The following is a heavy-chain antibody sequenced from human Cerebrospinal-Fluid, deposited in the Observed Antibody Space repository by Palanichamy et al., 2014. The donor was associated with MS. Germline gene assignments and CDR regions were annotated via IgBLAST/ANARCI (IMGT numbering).Heavy chain of an antibody. Sequence: QLQDRAQGLVKPSETLSLTCRVSGGSIRSGSYYWGWVRQPPGKGLEWIGSIYYTGSTYYSPSLKSRVTLSVDSSKNQLSLRLSSVAAADTGLYFCARRGTVTTPLNAFDIWGQGTMVTVSS. V-gene: IGHV4-39*01. D-gene: IGHD1-7*01. CDR1: GGSIRSGSYY. J-gene: IGHJ3*02. CDR2: IYYTGST. CDR3: ARRGTVTTPLNAFDI.